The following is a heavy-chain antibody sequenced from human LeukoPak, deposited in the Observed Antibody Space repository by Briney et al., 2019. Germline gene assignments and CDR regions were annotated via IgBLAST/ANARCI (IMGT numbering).Heavy chain of an antibody. Sequence: GGSLRLSCAASGFTFSGSWMSWVRQAPGKGLVWVSLINTDGRTITYADSVKGRFTISRDNSKNTLYLQMHSLRAEDTAVYYCAKCGVSILTGHYHPYYFDSWGQGTLVTVSS. D-gene: IGHD3-9*01. V-gene: IGHV3-23*01. CDR2: INTDGRTI. J-gene: IGHJ4*02. CDR1: GFTFSGSW. CDR3: AKCGVSILTGHYHPYYFDS.